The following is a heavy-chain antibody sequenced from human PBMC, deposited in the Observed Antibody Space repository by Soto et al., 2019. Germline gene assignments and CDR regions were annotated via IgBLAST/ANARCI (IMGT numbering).Heavy chain of an antibody. J-gene: IGHJ6*02. CDR2: INHSGST. Sequence: SETLSLTCAVYGGSFSGYYWSWIRQPPGKGLEWIGEINHSGSTNYNPSLKSRVTISVDTSKNQFSLKLSSVTAADTAVYYCAITVGATSPTYYYYGMDVWGQGTTVTVSS. CDR3: AITVGATSPTYYYYGMDV. CDR1: GGSFSGYY. V-gene: IGHV4-34*01. D-gene: IGHD1-26*01.